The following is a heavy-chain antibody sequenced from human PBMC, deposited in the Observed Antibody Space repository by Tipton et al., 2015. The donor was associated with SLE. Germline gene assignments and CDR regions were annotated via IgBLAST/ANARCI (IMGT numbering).Heavy chain of an antibody. CDR3: AKYFYRGTFDY. D-gene: IGHD3-9*01. J-gene: IGHJ4*02. V-gene: IGHV1-46*01. CDR2: INPSGGST. CDR1: GYTFTSYY. Sequence: QSGAEVKKPGASVKVSCKASGYTFTSYYMHWVRQAPGQGLEWMGIINPSGGSTSYAQKFQGRVTMTRDKSTSTAYMELSSLRSEDTAVYYCAKYFYRGTFDYWGQGTLVTVSS.